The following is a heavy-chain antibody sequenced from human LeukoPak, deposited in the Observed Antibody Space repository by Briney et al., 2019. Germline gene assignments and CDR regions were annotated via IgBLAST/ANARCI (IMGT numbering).Heavy chain of an antibody. J-gene: IGHJ6*03. CDR1: GGSFSGYY. V-gene: IGHV4-34*01. CDR3: ARVPYCSGGSCYPTYYYYYMDV. D-gene: IGHD2-15*01. Sequence: PSETLSLTCAVYGGSFSGYYWSWIRQPPGKGLEWIGEINHSGSTNYNPSLKSRATISVDTSKNQFSLKLSSVTAADTAVYYCARVPYCSGGSCYPTYYYYYMDVWGKGTTVTVSS. CDR2: INHSGST.